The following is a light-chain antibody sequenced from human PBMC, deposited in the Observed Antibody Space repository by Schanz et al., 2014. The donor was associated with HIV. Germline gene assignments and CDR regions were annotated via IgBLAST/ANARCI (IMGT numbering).Light chain of an antibody. CDR1: QSVSSS. J-gene: IGKJ1*01. CDR2: GAS. Sequence: EIVMTQSPATLSVSPGERATLSCRASQSVSSSLAWYQQKPGQAPRLLIFGASNRATDIPARFSGNGSGTEFTLTISSLQSEDFAVYYCQQYNKWPPAFGQGTKVEIK. CDR3: QQYNKWPPA. V-gene: IGKV3-15*01.